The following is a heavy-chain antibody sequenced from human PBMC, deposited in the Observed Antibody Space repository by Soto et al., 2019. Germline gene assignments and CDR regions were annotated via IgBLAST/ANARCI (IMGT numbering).Heavy chain of an antibody. Sequence: TLSLTWGVSGGSISSGGYSWSWIRQPPGKGLEWIGYIYHSGSTYYNPSLKSRVTISVDRSKNQFSLKLSSVTAADTAVYYCASGLVTTLHYWGQGTLVTVSS. V-gene: IGHV4-30-2*01. J-gene: IGHJ4*02. CDR3: ASGLVTTLHY. CDR2: IYHSGST. D-gene: IGHD4-17*01. CDR1: GGSISSGGYS.